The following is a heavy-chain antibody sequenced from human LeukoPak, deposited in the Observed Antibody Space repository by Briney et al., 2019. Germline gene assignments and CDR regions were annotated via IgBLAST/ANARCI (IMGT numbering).Heavy chain of an antibody. CDR2: IIPIFGTA. CDR3: ARDSGYGGRNFDY. CDR1: GGTFSSYA. V-gene: IGHV1-69*05. Sequence: SVKVSCKASGGTFSSYAISWVRQAPGQGLEWMGGIIPIFGTANYAQKFQGRVTITTDESTSTAYMELSSLRSEDTAVYYCARDSGYGGRNFDYWGQGTLVTVSS. J-gene: IGHJ4*02. D-gene: IGHD4-23*01.